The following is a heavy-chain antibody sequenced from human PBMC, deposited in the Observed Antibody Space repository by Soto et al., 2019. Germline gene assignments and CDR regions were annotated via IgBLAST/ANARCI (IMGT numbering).Heavy chain of an antibody. J-gene: IGHJ5*02. CDR2: IIPIFGTA. CDR3: ARDGRDIAAADPYNWCDP. V-gene: IGHV1-69*13. Sequence: SVKVSCKASGGTFSSYAISWVRRAPGQGLEWMGGIIPIFGTANYAQKFQGRVTITADESTSTAYMELSSLRSEDTAVYYCARDGRDIAAADPYNWCDPWGQGTLVTVSS. D-gene: IGHD6-13*01. CDR1: GGTFSSYA.